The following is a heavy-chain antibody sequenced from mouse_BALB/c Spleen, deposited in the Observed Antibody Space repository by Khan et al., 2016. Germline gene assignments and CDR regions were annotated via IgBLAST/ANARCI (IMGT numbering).Heavy chain of an antibody. CDR2: IWGDGST. J-gene: IGHJ3*01. CDR1: GFSLTGYG. V-gene: IGHV2-6-7*01. D-gene: IGHD2-3*01. CDR3: ARVLHHDPRVFAY. Sequence: QVQLKESGPGLVAPSQSLSITCTVSGFSLTGYGVNWVRQPPGKGLEWLGLIWGDGSTDFNSAAQSRLSISKGDSKRQAILQINGLLNDDPARYYGARVLHHDPRVFAYWGQGTLVTVSA.